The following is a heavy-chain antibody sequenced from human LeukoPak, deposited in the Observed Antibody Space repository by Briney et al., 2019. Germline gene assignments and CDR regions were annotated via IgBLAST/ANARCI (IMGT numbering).Heavy chain of an antibody. CDR2: INPNSGGT. V-gene: IGHV1-2*02. D-gene: IGHD5-12*01. J-gene: IGHJ6*02. CDR3: ARPRGRVLYGMDV. CDR1: AYTFTVYY. Sequence: GASVKVSCKASAYTFTVYYMHWVRQAPGQGLEWMGWINPNSGGTNYAQKFQGRVTMTRDTSISTAYMELSRLRSDDTAVYYCARPRGRVLYGMDVWGQGTTVTVSS.